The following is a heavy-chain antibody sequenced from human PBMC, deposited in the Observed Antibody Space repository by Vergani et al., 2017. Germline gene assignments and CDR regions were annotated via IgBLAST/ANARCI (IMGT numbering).Heavy chain of an antibody. V-gene: IGHV4-59*11. D-gene: IGHD6-19*01. J-gene: IGHJ5*02. CDR1: FDSIRNLY. Sequence: QVQLQESGPGLVKSSETLSLTCSVSFDSIRNLYCNWILHPPGKGLVWLVSIHYSENTNYNPSLKTRVTISVDTSKNQFSLTLTSVTAADTAVYYCASETHSGQRADRWGQGILVTVTS. CDR2: IHYSENT. CDR3: ASETHSGQRADR.